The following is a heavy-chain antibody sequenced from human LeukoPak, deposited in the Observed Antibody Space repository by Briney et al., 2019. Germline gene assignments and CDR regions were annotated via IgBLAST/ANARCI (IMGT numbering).Heavy chain of an antibody. V-gene: IGHV3-21*01. CDR3: AKRLWEPRRFDY. Sequence: GGSLRLSCAASGFTFSSYSMNWVRQAPGKGLEWVSSISSSSSYIYYADSVKGRFTISRDNAKNSLYLQMNSLRAEDTAVYYCAKRLWEPRRFDYWGQGTLVTVSS. J-gene: IGHJ4*02. D-gene: IGHD1-26*01. CDR2: ISSSSSYI. CDR1: GFTFSSYS.